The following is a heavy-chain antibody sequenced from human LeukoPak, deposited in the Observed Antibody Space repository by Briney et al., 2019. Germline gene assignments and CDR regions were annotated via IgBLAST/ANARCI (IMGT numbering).Heavy chain of an antibody. J-gene: IGHJ5*02. D-gene: IGHD3-10*01. V-gene: IGHV3-48*01. CDR1: GFTFSSYS. CDR3: ARDGWFGDYNWFDP. Sequence: GESLRLSXAASGFTFSSYSMNWVRQAPGKGLEWVSYISSASNTIYYADSVKGRFTISRDNAENSLYLQMNSLRAEDTAMYYCARDGWFGDYNWFDPWGQGTLVTVSS. CDR2: ISSASNTI.